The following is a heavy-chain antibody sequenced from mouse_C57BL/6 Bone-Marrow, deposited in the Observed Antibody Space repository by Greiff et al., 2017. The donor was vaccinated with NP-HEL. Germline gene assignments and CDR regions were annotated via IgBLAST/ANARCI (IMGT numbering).Heavy chain of an antibody. V-gene: IGHV1-64*01. D-gene: IGHD1-1*01. CDR2: IHPNSGST. J-gene: IGHJ3*01. CDR3: ARKGGYYGSSYFAY. Sequence: VQLQQPGAELVKPGASVKLSCKASGYTFTSYWMHWVKQRPGQGLEWIGMIHPNSGSTNYNEKFKSKATLTVDKSSSTAYMQLSSLTSEDSAVYYCARKGGYYGSSYFAYWGQGTLVTVSA. CDR1: GYTFTSYW.